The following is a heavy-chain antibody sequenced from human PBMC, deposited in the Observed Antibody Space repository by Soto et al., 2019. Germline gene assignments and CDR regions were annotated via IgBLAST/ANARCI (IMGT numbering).Heavy chain of an antibody. J-gene: IGHJ4*02. Sequence: SETLSLTCTVSGASISSDYWSWVRQPPGKGLEWIGFIYYGGSINYNPSLESRFTVSRDNVKNSLYLQMNTAVYYCARPTYYYDSSGPPAYWGQGTLVTVS. CDR3: YDSSGPPAY. CDR1: GASISSDY. V-gene: IGHV4-59*03. D-gene: IGHD3-22*01. CDR2: IYYGGSI.